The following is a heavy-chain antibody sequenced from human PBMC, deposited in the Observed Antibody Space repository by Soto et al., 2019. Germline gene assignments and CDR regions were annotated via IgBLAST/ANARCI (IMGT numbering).Heavy chain of an antibody. J-gene: IGHJ4*02. CDR2: IYYSGTT. V-gene: IGHV4-39*01. CDR1: GDSIRSFSYY. CDR3: ARHGRPDGAYLGWSY. D-gene: IGHD2-15*01. Sequence: QLQLQESGPGLVKPSETLSLTCIVSGDSIRSFSYYWGWIRQPPGKGLEWIGSIYYSGTTYYNPSLKNRVTISVDTPKNQFSLRLSSVTAADTAVYFCARHGRPDGAYLGWSYWGQGTLVTVSS.